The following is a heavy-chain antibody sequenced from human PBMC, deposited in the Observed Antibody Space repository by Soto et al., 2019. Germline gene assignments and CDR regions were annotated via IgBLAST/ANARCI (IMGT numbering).Heavy chain of an antibody. D-gene: IGHD3-22*01. Sequence: GGSLRLSCAASGFTFSSYAMSWVRQAPGKGLEWVSAISGSGGTTEYAASVKGRFTISRDDSKSIAYLQMNSLKTEDTAVYYCTREGDTMIVDAFDIWGQGTMVTVSS. V-gene: IGHV3-49*04. CDR1: GFTFSSYA. CDR2: ISGSGGTT. J-gene: IGHJ3*02. CDR3: TREGDTMIVDAFDI.